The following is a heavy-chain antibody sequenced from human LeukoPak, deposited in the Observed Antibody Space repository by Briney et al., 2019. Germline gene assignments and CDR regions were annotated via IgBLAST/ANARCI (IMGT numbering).Heavy chain of an antibody. CDR1: GGSLSSRSNY. D-gene: IGHD6-19*01. V-gene: IGHV4-39*01. CDR2: IYYRWSN. J-gene: IGHJ4*02. Sequence: LETLSLTCTVSGGSLSSRSNYWGWIRQPPGKGREWLVKIYYRWSNYYKPSRESRFPISVDTSKNQFSLKPSSMTAADTAVYYCARRINPWGAVAAFSGTNFDYWGQGTLVTVSS. CDR3: ARRINPWGAVAAFSGTNFDY.